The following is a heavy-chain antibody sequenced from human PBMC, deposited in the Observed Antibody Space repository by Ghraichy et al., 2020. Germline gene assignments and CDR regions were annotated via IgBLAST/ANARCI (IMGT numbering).Heavy chain of an antibody. J-gene: IGHJ4*02. Sequence: LSLTCAASGFTFSSYWMSWVRQAPGKGLEWVANIKQDGSEKYYVDSVKGRFTISRDNAKNSLYLQMNSLRAEDTAVYYCARDPPLDILTGYGGFDYWGQGTLVTVSS. D-gene: IGHD3-9*01. CDR1: GFTFSSYW. V-gene: IGHV3-7*01. CDR3: ARDPPLDILTGYGGFDY. CDR2: IKQDGSEK.